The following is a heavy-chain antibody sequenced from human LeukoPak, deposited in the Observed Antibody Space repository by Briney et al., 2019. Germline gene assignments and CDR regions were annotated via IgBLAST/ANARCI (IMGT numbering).Heavy chain of an antibody. CDR3: ARASSGRYYYFDY. V-gene: IGHV4-61*02. CDR1: GASISSSSYY. Sequence: KSSETLSLTCTVSGASISSSSYYWGWIRQPAGKGLEWIGRIYTSGSTNYNPSLKSRVTMSVDTSKNQFSLKLSSVTAADTAVYYCARASSGRYYYFDYWGQGTLVTVSS. J-gene: IGHJ4*02. D-gene: IGHD1-26*01. CDR2: IYTSGST.